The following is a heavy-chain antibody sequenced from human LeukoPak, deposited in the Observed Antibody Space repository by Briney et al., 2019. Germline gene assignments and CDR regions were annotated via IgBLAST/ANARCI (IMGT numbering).Heavy chain of an antibody. V-gene: IGHV4-4*07. D-gene: IGHD3-3*01. J-gene: IGHJ6*03. Sequence: TSETLSLTCTVSGGSISSYYWSWIRQPAGKGLEWIGRINTSGSTNSNPSLKTRVTMSVDTSKNQFSLKLSSVTAADTAVYYCAREPLWSGYSYYYYYMDVWGKGTTVTVSS. CDR3: AREPLWSGYSYYYYYMDV. CDR1: GGSISSYY. CDR2: INTSGST.